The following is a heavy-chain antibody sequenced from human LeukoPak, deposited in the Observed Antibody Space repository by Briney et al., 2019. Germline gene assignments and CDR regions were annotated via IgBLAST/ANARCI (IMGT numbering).Heavy chain of an antibody. Sequence: GGSLRLSCAASGFTVSSNHMSWVRRAPGKGLEWVSIIYSGGSTYYAESVKGRFTISRDNSKNNLYLQMSSLRAEDTAVYYCARASDVRIFDYWGQGTLVTVPS. CDR2: IYSGGST. CDR3: ARASDVRIFDY. J-gene: IGHJ4*02. CDR1: GFTVSSNH. V-gene: IGHV3-66*01. D-gene: IGHD2-21*02.